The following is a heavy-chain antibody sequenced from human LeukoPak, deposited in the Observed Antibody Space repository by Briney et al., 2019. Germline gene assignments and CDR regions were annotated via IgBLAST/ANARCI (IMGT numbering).Heavy chain of an antibody. D-gene: IGHD4-17*01. CDR2: INHSGST. CDR1: GGSFSGYY. V-gene: IGHV4-34*01. Sequence: NPSETLSLTCAVYGGSFSGYYWSWIRQPPGKGLEWIGEINHSGSTNYNPSLRSRVTLSVDTSNNQFSLKLTSATAADTAVYYCARTRAYGGYGRWNFDFWGQGTLVTVSS. CDR3: ARTRAYGGYGRWNFDF. J-gene: IGHJ4*02.